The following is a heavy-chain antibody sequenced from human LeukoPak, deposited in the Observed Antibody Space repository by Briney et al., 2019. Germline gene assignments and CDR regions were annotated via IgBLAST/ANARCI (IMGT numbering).Heavy chain of an antibody. CDR3: AKVRKSIWYLEFDY. CDR1: GFTFSRYW. J-gene: IGHJ4*02. D-gene: IGHD6-13*01. V-gene: IGHV3-7*03. Sequence: GGSLRLSCAASGFTFSRYWMSGVRQAPGKGLEGVANIKQDEGERYYVGSVKGRFTISRDNAQNSLFLQMHSLRAEDTAVYYCAKVRKSIWYLEFDYWGQGTLVTVSS. CDR2: IKQDEGER.